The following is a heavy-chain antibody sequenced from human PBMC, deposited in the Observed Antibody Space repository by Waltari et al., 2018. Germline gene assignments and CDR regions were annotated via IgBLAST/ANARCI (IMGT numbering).Heavy chain of an antibody. CDR1: GGSFSNYY. J-gene: IGHJ6*03. Sequence: QVHLQQWGAGLLKPSETLSLTCGVSGGSFSNYYWSWIRQPPGRGLEWIGEIDHSGSTHYNPALKSRVTLSVDTSKKEFSLRLTSVTAADTAIYYCAGLRFNYYYFYHMDVWGKGTTVTVSS. D-gene: IGHD3-10*01. CDR3: AGLRFNYYYFYHMDV. CDR2: IDHSGST. V-gene: IGHV4-34*02.